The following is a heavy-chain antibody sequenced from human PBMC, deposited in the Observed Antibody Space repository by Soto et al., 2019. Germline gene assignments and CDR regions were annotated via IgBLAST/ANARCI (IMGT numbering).Heavy chain of an antibody. V-gene: IGHV3-15*07. Sequence: EVQLVESGGGLVKPGGSLRLSCAASRFTFSNAWMNWVRQAPGWGLEWVGRIKTKAEGGTTDFTAPVKGRFTISRDDSKNTLYLQMNSLRTEDTAVYYCTTDTRWAVAGSPTQDYWGQGTLVTVSS. D-gene: IGHD6-19*01. CDR3: TTDTRWAVAGSPTQDY. CDR2: IKTKAEGGTT. CDR1: RFTFSNAW. J-gene: IGHJ4*02.